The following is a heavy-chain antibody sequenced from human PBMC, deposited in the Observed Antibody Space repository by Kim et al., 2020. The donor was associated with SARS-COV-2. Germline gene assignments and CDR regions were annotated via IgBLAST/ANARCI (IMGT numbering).Heavy chain of an antibody. Sequence: SETLSLTCTVSGGSISSSSYYWGWIRQPPGMGLEWFGSIYYSGSTYSNPSLKSRVTISVDTSKNQFSLKLSSVTAADTAVYYCARRIRSGIAVARGYYFDYWGQGTLVTVSS. V-gene: IGHV4-39*01. J-gene: IGHJ4*02. CDR1: GGSISSSSYY. D-gene: IGHD6-19*01. CDR2: IYYSGST. CDR3: ARRIRSGIAVARGYYFDY.